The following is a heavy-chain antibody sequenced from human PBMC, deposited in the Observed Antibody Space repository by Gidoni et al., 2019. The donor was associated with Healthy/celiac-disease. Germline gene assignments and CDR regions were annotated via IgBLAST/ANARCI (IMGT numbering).Heavy chain of an antibody. CDR3: ARRQGYCSGGSCYDYYYMDV. D-gene: IGHD2-15*01. J-gene: IGHJ6*03. V-gene: IGHV4-34*01. CDR2: INHSGST. Sequence: QVQLQQWGAGLLKPSETLSLTCAVYGGSFSGYYWSWIRQPPGKGLEWIGEINHSGSTNYNPSLKSRVTISVDTSKNQFSLKLSSVTAADTAVYYCARRQGYCSGGSCYDYYYMDVWGKGTTVTVSS. CDR1: GGSFSGYY.